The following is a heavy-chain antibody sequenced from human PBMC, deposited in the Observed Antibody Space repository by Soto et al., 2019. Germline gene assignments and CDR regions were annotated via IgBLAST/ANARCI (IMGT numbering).Heavy chain of an antibody. J-gene: IGHJ4*02. CDR1: GFTFDKYV. D-gene: IGHD2-15*01. Sequence: PGGSLRLSCAASGFTFDKYVMTWVRQAPGKGLEWVSAISRSGDTSYYADSAKGRFTISRDNSKSRLYLEMSSLRAEDTALYYCAEDALVGGGISAFDYWGQGILVTVSS. CDR2: ISRSGDTS. V-gene: IGHV3-23*01. CDR3: AEDALVGGGISAFDY.